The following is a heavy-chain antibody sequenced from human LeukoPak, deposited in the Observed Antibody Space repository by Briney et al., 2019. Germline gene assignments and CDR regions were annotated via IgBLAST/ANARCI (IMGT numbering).Heavy chain of an antibody. CDR2: IYYSGST. CDR3: ATIAAAGTGYFDY. D-gene: IGHD6-13*01. CDR1: GGSISSYY. V-gene: IGHV4-59*08. J-gene: IGHJ4*02. Sequence: SETLSLTCTVSGGSISSYYWSWIRQPPGKGLEWIGYIYYSGSTNYNPSFKSRVTISVDTSKNQFSLKLSSVTAADTAVYYCATIAAAGTGYFDYWGQGTLVTVSS.